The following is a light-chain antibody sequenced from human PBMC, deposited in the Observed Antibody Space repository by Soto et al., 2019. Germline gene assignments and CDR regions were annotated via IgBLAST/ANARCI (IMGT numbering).Light chain of an antibody. CDR2: GAS. CDR1: QSVSSN. J-gene: IGKJ1*01. CDR3: QQYVTSSPRT. V-gene: IGKV3-15*01. Sequence: EIVMTQSPATLSVSPGERATFSCRASQSVSSNLAWYQQKPGQAPRLLIYGASIRATGIPARFSGSGSGTEFTLTISSLQSEDFAVYYCQQYVTSSPRTFGQGTKVEIK.